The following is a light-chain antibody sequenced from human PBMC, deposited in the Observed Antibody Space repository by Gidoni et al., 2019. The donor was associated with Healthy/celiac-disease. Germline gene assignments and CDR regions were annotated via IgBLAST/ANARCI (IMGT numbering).Light chain of an antibody. Sequence: IVMTQSPLSLPVTPGEPASIPCRSSQSLLHSNGYNYLDWYLQKPGQSPQLLIYLGSNRASGVPDRFSGSGSGTDFTLKISRVEAEDVGVYYCMQALQTPLFGQGTKLEIK. CDR3: MQALQTPL. CDR1: QSLLHSNGYNY. V-gene: IGKV2-28*01. J-gene: IGKJ2*01. CDR2: LGS.